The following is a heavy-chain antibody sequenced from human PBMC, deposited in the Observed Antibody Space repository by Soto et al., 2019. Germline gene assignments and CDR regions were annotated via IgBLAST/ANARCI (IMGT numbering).Heavy chain of an antibody. CDR2: IYYSGST. CDR3: AKGTWEARFDP. V-gene: IGHV4-59*12. Sequence: SETLSLTCTVSGGSISSYYWSWIRQPPGKGLEWIGYIYYSGSTNYNPSLKSRVTISVDTSKNQFSLRLSSVTAADTAVYYCAKGTWEARFDPWGQGTLVTVSS. CDR1: GGSISSYY. D-gene: IGHD1-26*01. J-gene: IGHJ5*02.